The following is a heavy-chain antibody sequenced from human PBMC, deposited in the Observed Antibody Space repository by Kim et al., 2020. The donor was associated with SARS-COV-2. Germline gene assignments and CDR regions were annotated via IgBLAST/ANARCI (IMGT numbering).Heavy chain of an antibody. CDR3: AKALNGAFHI. V-gene: IGHV3-9*01. CDR2: ISWNSDNI. Sequence: GGSLRLSCAASGFTFDESGMHWVRQAPGKGLEWVSSISWNSDNILYADSVKGRFTISRDNPKNSLYLQVNSLRSVDTALYYCAKALNGAFHIWGRGTMVTVSS. D-gene: IGHD2-8*01. J-gene: IGHJ3*02. CDR1: GFTFDESG.